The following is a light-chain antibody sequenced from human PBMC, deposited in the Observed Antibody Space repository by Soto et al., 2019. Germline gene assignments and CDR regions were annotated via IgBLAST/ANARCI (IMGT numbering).Light chain of an antibody. CDR1: LIVLYSSNNKNC. V-gene: IGKV4-1*01. CDR3: KQYSSITIT. CDR2: WES. J-gene: IGKJ5*01. Sequence: DTGMTQSPDSLDRYLRLRAPIKCKYSLIVLYSSNNKNCLAWFQKKTGQPPKLLIFWESTREFGVPARFSGSGSGTDFTLTISSLQTEEVAVYYCKQYSSITITFGQGTQLDIK.